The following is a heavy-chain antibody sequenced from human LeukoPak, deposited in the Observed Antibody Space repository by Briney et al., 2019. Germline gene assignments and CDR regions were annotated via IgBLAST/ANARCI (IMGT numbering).Heavy chain of an antibody. Sequence: SETLPRTCAVYGGSFSGSYWSWIRQSPGKGLEWIGEINHSGSTNYNPSLKSRLTTSVDTSKNQFSLRLSSVTAADTAVYYCASGRYNWNAFDPWGQGILVTVSS. CDR2: INHSGST. CDR1: GGSFSGSY. CDR3: ASGRYNWNAFDP. J-gene: IGHJ5*02. D-gene: IGHD1-1*01. V-gene: IGHV4-34*01.